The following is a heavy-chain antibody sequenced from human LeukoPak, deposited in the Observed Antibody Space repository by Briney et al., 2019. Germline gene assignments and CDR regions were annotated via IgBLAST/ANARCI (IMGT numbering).Heavy chain of an antibody. CDR1: GFTFNDHY. Sequence: ASVKVSCKASGFTFNDHYTHWVRQAPGQGLVWMGWINPNHGGTNYAQEFRGRFTMTRDTSISTVYMELHSLRSDDTAVYYCARDLYCSDYAHTPDYWGQGTLVTVSS. D-gene: IGHD3-16*01. V-gene: IGHV1-2*02. CDR3: ARDLYCSDYAHTPDY. CDR2: INPNHGGT. J-gene: IGHJ4*02.